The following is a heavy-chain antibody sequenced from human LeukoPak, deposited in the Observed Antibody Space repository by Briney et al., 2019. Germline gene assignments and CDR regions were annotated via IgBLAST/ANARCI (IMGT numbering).Heavy chain of an antibody. J-gene: IGHJ5*02. Sequence: GASVKVSCKASGYTFTSYGISWVRQAPGQGLEWMGWISAYNGNTNYAQKLQGRVTMITDTSTSTAYMELRSLRSDDTAVYYCAKSPPVAGSWFDPWGQGTLVTVSS. CDR2: ISAYNGNT. CDR1: GYTFTSYG. D-gene: IGHD6-19*01. V-gene: IGHV1-18*01. CDR3: AKSPPVAGSWFDP.